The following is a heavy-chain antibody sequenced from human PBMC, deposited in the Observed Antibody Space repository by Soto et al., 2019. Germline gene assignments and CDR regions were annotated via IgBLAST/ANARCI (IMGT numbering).Heavy chain of an antibody. CDR3: ARGPSSDYYDIVGYYLDY. CDR1: GGSISRGASY. CDR2: IYYSGGS. V-gene: IGHV4-31*03. Sequence: QVQLQESGPGLVKPSQTLSLTCTVSGGSISRGASYWSWIRQHPGKGLEWIGYIYYSGGSYYTPSLKSRVAITLDSSKNQFYLKLRSVTAAATAVYDCARGPSSDYYDIVGYYLDYGLEGTLITFSS. J-gene: IGHJ4*02. D-gene: IGHD3-22*01.